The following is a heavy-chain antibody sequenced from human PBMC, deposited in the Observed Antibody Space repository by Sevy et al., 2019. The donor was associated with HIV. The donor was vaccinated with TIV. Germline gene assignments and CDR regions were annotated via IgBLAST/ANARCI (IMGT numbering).Heavy chain of an antibody. Sequence: GGSLRLSCVGSGFTFGSYAMSWVRQAPGKGLEWVSGMSVTGGSIFYADSVKGRFTISRDNTQNSQVLQMNSLRADGTAVYYWAEWRSRSAGPGQFDLWGQGTLVTVSS. J-gene: IGHJ5*02. V-gene: IGHV3-23*01. CDR1: GFTFGSYA. D-gene: IGHD6-25*01. CDR2: MSVTGGSI. CDR3: AEWRSRSAGPGQFDL.